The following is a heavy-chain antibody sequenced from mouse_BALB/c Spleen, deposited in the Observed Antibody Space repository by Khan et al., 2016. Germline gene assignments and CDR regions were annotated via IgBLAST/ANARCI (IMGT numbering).Heavy chain of an antibody. CDR3: PRNRDVGFDY. J-gene: IGHJ2*01. CDR2: INPDSSAI. V-gene: IGHV4-1*02. CDR1: GFDFSRYW. Sequence: EVKLLESGGGLVQPGGSLKLSCAATGFDFSRYWMSWVRQAPGKGLEWIGEINPDSSAINYTPSLKDKFIISRDNAKNTLYLQMSKVRSEDTALYYCPRNRDVGFDYWGQGTTITVSS.